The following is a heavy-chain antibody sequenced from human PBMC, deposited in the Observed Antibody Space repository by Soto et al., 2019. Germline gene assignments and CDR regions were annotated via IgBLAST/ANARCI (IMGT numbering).Heavy chain of an antibody. D-gene: IGHD3-22*01. Sequence: EVQLVESGGGLVQPGGSLRLSCAASGFSFSNCWMSWVRQAPGKGLEWVANIKQDRSETYYGDSVKGRFTISRDNAKNSLYLQMNSLRAEDTAVYYCARGIDNYDSSGYIWGQGNLVTVSS. V-gene: IGHV3-7*03. CDR2: IKQDRSET. CDR3: ARGIDNYDSSGYI. CDR1: GFSFSNCW. J-gene: IGHJ4*02.